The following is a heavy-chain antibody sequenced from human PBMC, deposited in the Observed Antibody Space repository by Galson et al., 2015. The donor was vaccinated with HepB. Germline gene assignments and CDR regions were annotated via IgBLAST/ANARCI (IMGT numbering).Heavy chain of an antibody. D-gene: IGHD2-21*01. CDR1: GFSVSRNY. CDR3: ARDLQSLFSPQSSYGLDV. V-gene: IGHV3-66*01. J-gene: IGHJ6*02. Sequence: SLRLSCAVSGFSVSRNYMSWVRQVPGKGLEWVSFINSAGSTLYADSVKGRFTISGDISKKSLYLQMNSLRAEDTAMYYCARDLQSLFSPQSSYGLDVWGQGTTVTVSS. CDR2: INSAGST.